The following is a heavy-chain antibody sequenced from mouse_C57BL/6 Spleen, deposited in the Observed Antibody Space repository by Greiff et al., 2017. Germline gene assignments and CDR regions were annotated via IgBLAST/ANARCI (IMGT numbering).Heavy chain of an antibody. D-gene: IGHD2-4*01. Sequence: QVQLQQPGAELVKPGASVKLSCKASGYTFTSYWMHWVKQRPGRGLEWIGRIYPNSGGTKYNEKFKSKATLTVDKPSSTAYMQLSSLTSEDSAVYYCARTLYYDYDTWFAYWGQGTLVTVSA. CDR3: ARTLYYDYDTWFAY. V-gene: IGHV1-72*01. CDR1: GYTFTSYW. CDR2: IYPNSGGT. J-gene: IGHJ3*01.